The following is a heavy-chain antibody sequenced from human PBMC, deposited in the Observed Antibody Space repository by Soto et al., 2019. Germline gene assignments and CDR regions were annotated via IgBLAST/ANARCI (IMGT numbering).Heavy chain of an antibody. D-gene: IGHD3-10*02. CDR2: IKQDGSEK. CDR1: GFTFSNYW. Sequence: EVQLVASGGGLVQPGGALRLSCAASGFTFSNYWMNWVRQAPGKGLECVAIIKQDGSEKHYVDSVKGRFTISRDNAKNSLYLQMDGLRAEDTADYYCARGSGYVSDYWGQGILVTISS. V-gene: IGHV3-7*03. J-gene: IGHJ4*02. CDR3: ARGSGYVSDY.